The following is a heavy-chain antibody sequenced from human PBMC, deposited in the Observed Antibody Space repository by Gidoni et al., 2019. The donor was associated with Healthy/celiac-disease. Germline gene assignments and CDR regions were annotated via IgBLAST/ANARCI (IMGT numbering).Heavy chain of an antibody. CDR3: ARDAGGYYYDSSGYSTPFDY. D-gene: IGHD3-22*01. CDR2: FIPIFGTA. Sequence: QVQLVQSGAEVKKPGSSVKVSCKASGGTFSSYAISWVRQAAGQGLEWMGGFIPIFGTANYAQKFQGRVTITADESTSTAYMELSSLRSEDTAVYYCARDAGGYYYDSSGYSTPFDYWGQGTLVTVSS. CDR1: GGTFSSYA. J-gene: IGHJ4*02. V-gene: IGHV1-69*01.